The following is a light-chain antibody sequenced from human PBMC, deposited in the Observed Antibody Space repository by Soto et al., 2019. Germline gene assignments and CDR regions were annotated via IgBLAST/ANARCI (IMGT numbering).Light chain of an antibody. V-gene: IGKV3D-15*01. CDR3: QHYNYWPYT. CDR1: ESVTSN. J-gene: IGKJ2*01. Sequence: EVVMTQSPATLSVSPGERATLSCRASESVTSNYLAWYQQKPGQAPRLLIYGISNSATGIPARFSGSGSGTDFTLTISSLEPEDFAVYYCQHYNYWPYTFGQGTKVDIK. CDR2: GIS.